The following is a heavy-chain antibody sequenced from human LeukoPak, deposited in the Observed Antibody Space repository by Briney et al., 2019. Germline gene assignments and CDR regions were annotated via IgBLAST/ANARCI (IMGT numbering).Heavy chain of an antibody. J-gene: IGHJ4*02. CDR1: GFTVSSNY. V-gene: IGHV3-66*01. D-gene: IGHD4-17*01. CDR2: IYSGGST. Sequence: GGSLRLSCAASGFTVSSNYMSWVRQAPGKGLEWVSVIYSGGSTYYADSVKGRFTISRDNSKNTLHLQMNSLRAEDTAVYYCARSVDYGDPRPFDYWGQGTLVTVSS. CDR3: ARSVDYGDPRPFDY.